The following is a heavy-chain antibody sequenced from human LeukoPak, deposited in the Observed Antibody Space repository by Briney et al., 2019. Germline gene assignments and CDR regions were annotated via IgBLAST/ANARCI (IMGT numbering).Heavy chain of an antibody. D-gene: IGHD3-10*01. CDR1: GGSISSYY. J-gene: IGHJ5*02. CDR2: IYYSGST. CDR3: ARVMVRGVILAFRRGHWFDP. Sequence: NPSETLSLTCTVSGGSISSYYWSWIRQPPGKGLEWIGYIYYSGSTNYNPSLKSRVTISVDTSKNQFSLKLSSVTAADTAVYYCARVMVRGVILAFRRGHWFDPWGQGTLVTVSS. V-gene: IGHV4-59*01.